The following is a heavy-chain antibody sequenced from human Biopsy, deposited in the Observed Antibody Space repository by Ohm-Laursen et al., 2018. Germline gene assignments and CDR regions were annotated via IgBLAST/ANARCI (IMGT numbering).Heavy chain of an antibody. V-gene: IGHV1-2*02. Sequence: GSSVKVSCKASSYTFTDYNIHWMRQAPGQGLEWLGYINCKTGATTYAQKLQGTVTMTRDTSISTAYLALGSLRSADTAIYYCARDPLNGHKHFDYWGQGSLVTVSS. CDR1: SYTFTDYN. CDR3: ARDPLNGHKHFDY. CDR2: INCKTGAT. J-gene: IGHJ4*02. D-gene: IGHD2-8*01.